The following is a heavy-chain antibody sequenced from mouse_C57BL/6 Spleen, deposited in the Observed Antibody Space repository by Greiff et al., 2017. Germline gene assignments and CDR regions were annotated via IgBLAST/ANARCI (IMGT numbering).Heavy chain of an antibody. CDR3: ARAYYSNYGYYFDY. CDR1: GYTFTSYW. J-gene: IGHJ2*01. Sequence: VQLQQPGAELVKPGASVKMSCKASGYTFTSYWITWVKQRPGQGLEWIGDIYPGSGSTNYNEKFKSKATMTVDTSSSTAYMQLSSLTSEDSAVYYCARAYYSNYGYYFDYWGQGTTLTVSS. CDR2: IYPGSGST. D-gene: IGHD2-5*01. V-gene: IGHV1-55*01.